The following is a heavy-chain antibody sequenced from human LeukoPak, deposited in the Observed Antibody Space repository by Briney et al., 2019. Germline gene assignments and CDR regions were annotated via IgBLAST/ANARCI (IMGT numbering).Heavy chain of an antibody. Sequence: SETLSLTCAAYGGSFSDYYWSWIRQPPGKGLEWIGEINHSGTTNYNPSLKSRVTISVDTSKNQFSLKLSSVTAADTAFYYCARYIVSYPHDAFDIWGQGTMVTVSS. CDR3: ARYIVSYPHDAFDI. V-gene: IGHV4-34*01. CDR1: GGSFSDYY. J-gene: IGHJ3*02. D-gene: IGHD1-26*01. CDR2: INHSGTT.